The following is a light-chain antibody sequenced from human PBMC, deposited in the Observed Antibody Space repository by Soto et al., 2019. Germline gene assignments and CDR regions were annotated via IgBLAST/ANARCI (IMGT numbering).Light chain of an antibody. J-gene: IGKJ5*01. CDR3: QQYNNWPPIT. Sequence: EIVLTQSPATRSVTPGERATLSCRASQSVSSYLAWYQQKPGQAPRLLIYGASTRATGIPARFSGSGSGTAFTLTISSLRSADFAVYYCQQYNNWPPITFGQGTRLEIK. V-gene: IGKV3-15*01. CDR2: GAS. CDR1: QSVSSY.